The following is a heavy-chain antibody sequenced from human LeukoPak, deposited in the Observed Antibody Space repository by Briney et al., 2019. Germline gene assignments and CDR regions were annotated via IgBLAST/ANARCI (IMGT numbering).Heavy chain of an antibody. CDR3: AREYYDFWSGRYYYMDV. CDR1: GYTFTSYG. J-gene: IGHJ6*03. V-gene: IGHV1-18*01. CDR2: ISAYNGNT. Sequence: ASVKVSCKASGYTFTSYGISWVRQAPGQGLEWMGWISAYNGNTNYAQKLQGRVTMTTDTSTSTAYMELRSLRSDDTAVYYCAREYYDFWSGRYYYMDVWGKGTTVTVSS. D-gene: IGHD3-3*01.